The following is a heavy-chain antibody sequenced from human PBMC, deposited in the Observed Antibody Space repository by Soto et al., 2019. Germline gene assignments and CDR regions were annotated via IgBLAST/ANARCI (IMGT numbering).Heavy chain of an antibody. D-gene: IGHD3-10*01. J-gene: IGHJ4*02. CDR3: ARHWITMVWRVCHFDY. V-gene: IGHV4-39*01. Sequence: PSETLSLTCTVSGGSFSSSSYYWGWIRQPPGKGLEWIGSIYYSGSTYYNPSLKSRVTMSVDPSKNQFSLKLISVTAADTAVYYCARHWITMVWRVCHFDYWGQGTLVTVSS. CDR1: GGSFSSSSYY. CDR2: IYYSGST.